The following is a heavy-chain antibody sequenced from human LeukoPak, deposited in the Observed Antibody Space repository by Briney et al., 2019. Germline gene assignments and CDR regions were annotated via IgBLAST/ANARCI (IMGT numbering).Heavy chain of an antibody. Sequence: PSETLSLTCTVSGGSINSYYWSWIRQSPGKGLEWIGYIYYSGSTNYNPSLKSRATISADTSKNQFSLKLSSATAADTAVYYCARAGYSFGLDYWGQGTLVTVSS. CDR2: IYYSGST. V-gene: IGHV4-59*01. J-gene: IGHJ4*02. CDR3: ARAGYSFGLDY. D-gene: IGHD5-18*01. CDR1: GGSINSYY.